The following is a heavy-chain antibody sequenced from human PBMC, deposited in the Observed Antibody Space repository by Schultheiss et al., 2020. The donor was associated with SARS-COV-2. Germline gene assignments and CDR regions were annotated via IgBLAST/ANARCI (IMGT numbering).Heavy chain of an antibody. Sequence: LSLTCAVSGYSISSGYYWGWIRQPPGKGLEWVSYISSSSSYTNYADSVKGRFTISRDNAKNSLYLQMNSLRAEDTAVYYCVKDAPWNWDDEVHFDYWGQGTLVTVSS. CDR1: GYSISSGYY. J-gene: IGHJ4*02. CDR2: ISSSSSYT. D-gene: IGHD1-1*01. CDR3: VKDAPWNWDDEVHFDY. V-gene: IGHV3-11*06.